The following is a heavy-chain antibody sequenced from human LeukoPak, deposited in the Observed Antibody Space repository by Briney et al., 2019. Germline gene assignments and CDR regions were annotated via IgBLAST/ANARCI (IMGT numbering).Heavy chain of an antibody. Sequence: SETLSLTCTVSGGSISSYYWSWIRQPAGKALEWIGRISSSGRTNYNPSLKSRVTISVDTSKKPFSLRLSAVTAADTAVSFCARGPYSYDSSGAFDTWGQGTMVTVSS. V-gene: IGHV4-4*07. CDR2: ISSSGRT. CDR3: ARGPYSYDSSGAFDT. J-gene: IGHJ3*02. D-gene: IGHD3-22*01. CDR1: GGSISSYY.